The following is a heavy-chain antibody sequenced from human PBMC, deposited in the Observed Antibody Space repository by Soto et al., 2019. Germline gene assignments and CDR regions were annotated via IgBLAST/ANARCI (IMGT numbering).Heavy chain of an antibody. CDR1: GFSFSTYW. V-gene: IGHV3-7*03. CDR2: INEDGSDK. J-gene: IGHJ5*02. Sequence: EVQLVESGGGLVQPGGSLRVSCVASGFSFSTYWMSWVRQAPGKGLEWVANINEDGSDKNYVESVKGRFIISRDNVNDSLYLQMSSLSAEDTALYYCARVVGVAGGRRIWLDPGGQGTLVTVSS. D-gene: IGHD6-13*01. CDR3: ARVVGVAGGRRIWLDP.